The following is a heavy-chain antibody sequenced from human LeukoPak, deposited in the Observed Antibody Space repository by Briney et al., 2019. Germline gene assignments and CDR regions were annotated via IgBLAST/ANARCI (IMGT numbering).Heavy chain of an antibody. V-gene: IGHV3-21*01. CDR1: GFTFSSYT. Sequence: GSLRLSCAASGFTFSSYTMHWIRRAPGKGLEWVSSISGSNSYIFYADSVKGRFTVSRDNAKDSLYLQMNSLRAEDTAVYYCARALTTLTYEGYWGQGTLVTVSS. CDR3: ARALTTLTYEGY. CDR2: ISGSNSYI. J-gene: IGHJ4*02. D-gene: IGHD1-1*01.